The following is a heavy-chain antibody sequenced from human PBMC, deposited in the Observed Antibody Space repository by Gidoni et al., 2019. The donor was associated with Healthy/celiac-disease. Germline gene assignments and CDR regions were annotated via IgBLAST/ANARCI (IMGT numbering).Heavy chain of an antibody. D-gene: IGHD6-19*01. Sequence: EVQLLESGGGLVQPGGSLRLSCAASGFTFSSYAMSWVRQAPGQGLEWVSAISGSGGSTYYADSVKGRFTISRDNSKNTLYLQMNSLRAEDTAVYYCAKVALRGSSSAGYSSGWWGVDYWGQGTLVTVSS. CDR1: GFTFSSYA. J-gene: IGHJ4*02. V-gene: IGHV3-23*01. CDR2: ISGSGGST. CDR3: AKVALRGSSSAGYSSGWWGVDY.